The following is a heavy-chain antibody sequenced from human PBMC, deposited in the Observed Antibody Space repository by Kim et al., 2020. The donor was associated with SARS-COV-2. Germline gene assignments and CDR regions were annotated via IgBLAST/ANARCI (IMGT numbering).Heavy chain of an antibody. D-gene: IGHD4-17*01. Sequence: YNPSLKSRVTIAVDTSKNQFSLKLSSVTTADTAVYYCAREVCTVTGFFDIWGQGTMVTVSS. V-gene: IGHV4-31*02. J-gene: IGHJ3*02. CDR3: AREVCTVTGFFDI.